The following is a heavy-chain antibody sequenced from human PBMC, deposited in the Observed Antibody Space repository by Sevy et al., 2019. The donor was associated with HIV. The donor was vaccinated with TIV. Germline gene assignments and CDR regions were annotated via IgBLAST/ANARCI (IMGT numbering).Heavy chain of an antibody. D-gene: IGHD3-10*01. Sequence: GGALRLSCAASGFTFSSYSMNWVRQAPGKGLEWVSYISSSSTIYYADSVKGRFTISRDNAKNSLYLQMNSLRDEDTTVYYCAGDPRGIITMVRGVFDYWGQGTLVTVSS. CDR2: ISSSSTI. CDR1: GFTFSSYS. J-gene: IGHJ4*02. CDR3: AGDPRGIITMVRGVFDY. V-gene: IGHV3-48*02.